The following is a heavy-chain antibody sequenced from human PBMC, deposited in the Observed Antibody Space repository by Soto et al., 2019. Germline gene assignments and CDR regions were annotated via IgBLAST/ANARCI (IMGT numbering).Heavy chain of an antibody. CDR3: ARDSFVDYGDYVDAFDI. Sequence: QVQLVESGGGVVQPGRSLRLSCAASGFTFSSYGMHWVRQDPGKGLEWVAVIWYDGSNKYYADSVKGRFTISRDNSKNTLYLQMNSLRAEDTAVYYCARDSFVDYGDYVDAFDIWGQGTMVTVSS. CDR1: GFTFSSYG. D-gene: IGHD4-17*01. J-gene: IGHJ3*02. CDR2: IWYDGSNK. V-gene: IGHV3-33*01.